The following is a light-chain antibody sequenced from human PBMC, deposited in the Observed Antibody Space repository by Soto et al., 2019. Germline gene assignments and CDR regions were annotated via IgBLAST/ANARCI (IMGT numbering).Light chain of an antibody. CDR3: QQRNNWA. CDR1: QSVGTY. V-gene: IGKV3-11*01. J-gene: IGKJ1*01. CDR2: DAS. Sequence: TVLTQSPATLSLSPGERATLSCRASQSVGTYLAWYQQKPGQAPRLLIYDASNRATGIPARFSGSGAGTDFTLTISSLVPEDFAVYYCQQRNNWAFGQGTKVEIK.